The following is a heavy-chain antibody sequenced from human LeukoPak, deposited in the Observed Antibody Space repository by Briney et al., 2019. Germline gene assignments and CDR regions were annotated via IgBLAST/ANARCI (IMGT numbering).Heavy chain of an antibody. J-gene: IGHJ6*02. D-gene: IGHD2-2*01. CDR3: ARLGIELGYCSSTSCRHRHRTPRMDV. V-gene: IGHV1-69*04. CDR1: GGTFSSYA. CDR2: IIPILGIA. Sequence: SVKVSCKASGGTFSSYAISWVRQAPGQGLEWMGRIIPILGIANYAQKFQGRVTITADKSTSTAYMELSSLRSEDTAMYYCARLGIELGYCSSTSCRHRHRTPRMDVWGQGTTVTVSS.